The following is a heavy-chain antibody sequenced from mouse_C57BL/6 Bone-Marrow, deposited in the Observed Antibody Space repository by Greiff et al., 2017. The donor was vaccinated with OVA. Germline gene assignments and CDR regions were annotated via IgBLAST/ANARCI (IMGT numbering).Heavy chain of an antibody. Sequence: EVMLVESGGGLVQPGGSLKLSCAASGFTFSDYGMAWVRQAPRKGPEWVAFISNLAYSIYYADTVTGRFTISRENAKNTLYLEMSSLRSEDTAMYYCARFPYYYGSSPYAMDYWGQGTSVTVSS. CDR3: ARFPYYYGSSPYAMDY. CDR2: ISNLAYSI. CDR1: GFTFSDYG. D-gene: IGHD1-1*01. V-gene: IGHV5-15*01. J-gene: IGHJ4*01.